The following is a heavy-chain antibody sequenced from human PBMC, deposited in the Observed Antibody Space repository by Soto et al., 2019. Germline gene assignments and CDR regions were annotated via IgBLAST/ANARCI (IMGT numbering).Heavy chain of an antibody. CDR3: ARRDYPLDS. D-gene: IGHD4-17*01. V-gene: IGHV1-18*01. CDR2: ISADNGHT. CDR1: GYNFTSYG. Sequence: QVQLVQSGAEVKKPGASVKVSCKASGYNFTSYGISWVRQAPGQGLEWMGWISADNGHTNYAQKLQVRVTMTTYTTTCTASLELRSLTSDYPSVCSCARRDYPLDSWGPATLVTVSS. J-gene: IGHJ4*02.